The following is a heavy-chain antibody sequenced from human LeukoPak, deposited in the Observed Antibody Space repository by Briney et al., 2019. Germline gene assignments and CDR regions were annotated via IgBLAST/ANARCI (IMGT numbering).Heavy chain of an antibody. J-gene: IGHJ4*02. CDR2: IYHSGST. CDR3: ARIYDSTLGTFDY. D-gene: IGHD3-22*01. Sequence: PSETLSLTCTVSGYSISSGYYWGWIRQPPGKGLEWIGSIYHSGSTYYNPSLKSRVTISVDTSKNQFSLKLSSVTAADTAVYYCARIYDSTLGTFDYWGQGTLVTVSS. CDR1: GYSISSGYY. V-gene: IGHV4-38-2*02.